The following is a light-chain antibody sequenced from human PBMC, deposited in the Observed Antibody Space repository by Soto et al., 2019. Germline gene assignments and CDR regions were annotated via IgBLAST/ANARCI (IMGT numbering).Light chain of an antibody. CDR2: DAS. V-gene: IGKV3-11*01. Sequence: EIVLTQSAATLSLSPGERATLSCRASQSIRNYLAWYQQKPGQAPRLLIYDASNRAAGIPARFSGSGSGTDFTLTISSLEPEDFALYYCQQRSSWPRFTFGPGTTVDIK. CDR3: QQRSSWPRFT. CDR1: QSIRNY. J-gene: IGKJ3*01.